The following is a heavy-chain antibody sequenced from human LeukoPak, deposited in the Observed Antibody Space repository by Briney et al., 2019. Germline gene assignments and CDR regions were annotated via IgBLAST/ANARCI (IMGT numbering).Heavy chain of an antibody. CDR1: GFTFSSYA. J-gene: IGHJ4*02. CDR3: AGSTWETHFDC. Sequence: GGSLRLSCAASGFTFSSYAMSWVRQAPGKGLEWVSAISGSGGSTYYADSVKGRFTISRDNAKNSLYLQMNSLRVEDTAVYYCAGSTWETHFDCWGQGSLVTVSS. CDR2: ISGSGGST. D-gene: IGHD6-13*01. V-gene: IGHV3-23*01.